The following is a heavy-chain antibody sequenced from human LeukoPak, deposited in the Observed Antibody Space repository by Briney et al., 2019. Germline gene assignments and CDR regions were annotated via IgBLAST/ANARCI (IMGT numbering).Heavy chain of an antibody. D-gene: IGHD3-22*01. J-gene: IGHJ4*02. CDR2: INHSGST. Sequence: SETLSLTCTVSGGSISSYYWSWIRQPPGKGLEWIGEINHSGSTNYNPSLKSRVTISVDTSKNQFSLKLSSVTAADTAVYYCARDRTSYDSSGYYRGEDYWGQGTLVTVSS. CDR3: ARDRTSYDSSGYYRGEDY. CDR1: GGSISSYY. V-gene: IGHV4-34*01.